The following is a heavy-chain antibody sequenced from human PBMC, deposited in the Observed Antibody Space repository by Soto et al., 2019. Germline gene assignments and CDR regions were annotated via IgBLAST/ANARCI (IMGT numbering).Heavy chain of an antibody. Sequence: EVQLLESGGGLVQPGGSLRLCCAASGFTFTTYAMNWVRQAPGKGLEWVSAISGSGGSTYYADSVKGRFTISRDNSKNTLYLQMNSLRAEDTAVYYCAKEALGGATSDYSGQGTLVTVSS. CDR2: ISGSGGST. D-gene: IGHD1-26*01. CDR3: AKEALGGATSDY. CDR1: GFTFTTYA. V-gene: IGHV3-23*01. J-gene: IGHJ4*02.